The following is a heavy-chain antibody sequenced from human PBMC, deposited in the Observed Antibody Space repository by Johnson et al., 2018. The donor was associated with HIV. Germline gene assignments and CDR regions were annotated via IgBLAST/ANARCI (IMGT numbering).Heavy chain of an antibody. D-gene: IGHD1-26*01. CDR1: GFSISDYY. V-gene: IGHV3-20*04. Sequence: VQLVESGGGLVKPGGSLRLSCAASGFSISDYYMSWIRQAPGKGLEWVSGINWNGGSTGYADSVRGRCTISRDNDRNSLYLQVNNLRVEDTALYFCVRRDSGSLSFDLWGQGTMVIVSS. J-gene: IGHJ3*01. CDR3: VRRDSGSLSFDL. CDR2: INWNGGST.